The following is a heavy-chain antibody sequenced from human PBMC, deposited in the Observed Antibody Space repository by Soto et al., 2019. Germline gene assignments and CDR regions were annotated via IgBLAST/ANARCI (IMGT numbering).Heavy chain of an antibody. CDR2: IYSGGAI. CDR1: GFTVSSNY. V-gene: IGHV3-66*01. CDR3: ARDFGSDATGYYGMDV. Sequence: EVQVVESGGGLVQPGRSLRLSCAASGFTVSSNYMSWVRQTPGKGLEWVSLIYSGGAIVYADSVMGRFTVSRDNSRNTLYLQMNSLRAEDTAVYFCARDFGSDATGYYGMDVWGQGTTVTVSS. J-gene: IGHJ6*01. D-gene: IGHD3-10*01.